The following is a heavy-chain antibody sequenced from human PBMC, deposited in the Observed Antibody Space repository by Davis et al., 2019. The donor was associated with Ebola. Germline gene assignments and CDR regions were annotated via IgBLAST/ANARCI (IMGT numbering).Heavy chain of an antibody. D-gene: IGHD2-21*02. Sequence: SETLSLTCAVYGASFSGYYWSWIRQPPGKGLEWIGEINHSGSTNYNPSLKSRVTISVDTSKNQFSLKLSSVTAADTAVYYCARGRRDIVVVTAIYWNYWGQGTLVTVSS. CDR3: ARGRRDIVVVTAIYWNY. CDR1: GASFSGYY. J-gene: IGHJ4*02. V-gene: IGHV4-34*01. CDR2: INHSGST.